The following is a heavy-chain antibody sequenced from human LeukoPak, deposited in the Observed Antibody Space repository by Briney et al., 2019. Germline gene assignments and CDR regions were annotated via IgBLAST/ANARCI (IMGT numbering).Heavy chain of an antibody. J-gene: IGHJ4*02. CDR3: VREGNELLSKNFDY. V-gene: IGHV1-2*02. CDR2: INPHSGGT. D-gene: IGHD2-21*02. Sequence: GSVKVSCKASGFTFTGYYIHWVRQAPGQGLEWMGYINPHSGGTNSPQKFQGSVTMTTDTSRSAADMELSSLISGDTAMYYCVREGNELLSKNFDYWGQGTLVTVSS. CDR1: GFTFTGYY.